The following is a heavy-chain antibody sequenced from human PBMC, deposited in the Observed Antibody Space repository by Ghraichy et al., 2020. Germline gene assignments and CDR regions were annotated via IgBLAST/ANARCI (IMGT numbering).Heavy chain of an antibody. V-gene: IGHV4-4*02. J-gene: IGHJ4*02. D-gene: IGHD6-13*01. CDR2: IYHSGST. CDR3: ARDLSIAAAGIRFDY. CDR1: GGSISSSNW. Sequence: SETLSLTCAVSGGSISSSNWWSWVRQPPGKGLEWIGEIYHSGSTNYNPSLKSRVTISVDKSKNQFSLKLSSVTAADTAVYYCARDLSIAAAGIRFDYWGQGTLVTVSS.